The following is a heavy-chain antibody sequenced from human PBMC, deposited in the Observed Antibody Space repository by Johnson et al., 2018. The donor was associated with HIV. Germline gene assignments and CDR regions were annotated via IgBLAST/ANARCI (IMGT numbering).Heavy chain of an antibody. CDR3: ARFDEGWTAFDI. CDR1: GFTFSSYG. CDR2: ISYDGSNK. J-gene: IGHJ3*02. D-gene: IGHD2-15*01. Sequence: QVQLVESGGGLVQPGRSLRLSCTASGFTFSSYGMHWVRQAPAKGLEWVAVISYDGSNKYYAESVKGRFTISRDNSKNTLYLQMNSLRAEDTAVYYCARFDEGWTAFDIWGQGTMVTVSS. V-gene: IGHV3-30*03.